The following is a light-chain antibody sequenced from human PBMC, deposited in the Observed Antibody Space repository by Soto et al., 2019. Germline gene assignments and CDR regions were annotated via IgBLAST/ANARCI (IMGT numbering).Light chain of an antibody. V-gene: IGLV2-8*01. CDR2: EVS. CDR1: SSDVGGYNY. CDR3: SSYAGRDNLGI. Sequence: QAVVTQPPSASGSPGQSVTISCTGTSSDVGGYNYVSWYQQHPGKAPKLMIYEVSERPSGVPDRFSASKSGNTASLTVSGLQAEDEADYYCSSYAGRDNLGIFGGGTKLTVL. J-gene: IGLJ2*01.